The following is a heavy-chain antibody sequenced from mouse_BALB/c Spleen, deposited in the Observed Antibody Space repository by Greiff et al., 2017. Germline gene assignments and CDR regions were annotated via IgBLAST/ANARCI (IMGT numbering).Heavy chain of an antibody. J-gene: IGHJ4*01. V-gene: IGHV5-12-2*01. CDR2: ISNGGGST. Sequence: DVKLVESGGGLVQPGGSLKLSCAASGFTFSSYTMSWVRQTPEKRLEWVAYISNGGGSTYYPDTVKGRFTISRDNAKNTLYLQRSSLKSEDAAMYDCARRRLDEYYAMDYWGQGTSVTVSS. CDR3: ARRRLDEYYAMDY. CDR1: GFTFSSYT. D-gene: IGHD4-1*01.